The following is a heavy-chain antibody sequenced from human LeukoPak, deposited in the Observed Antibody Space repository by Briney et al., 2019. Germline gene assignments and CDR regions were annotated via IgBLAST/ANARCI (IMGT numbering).Heavy chain of an antibody. CDR2: ISSSSSYI. J-gene: IGHJ4*02. Sequence: SGGSLRLSCAASGFTFSSYAMHWVRQAPGKGLEWVSSISSSSSYIYYADSVKGRFTISRDNAKNSLYLQMNSLRAEDTAVYYCASASGYSSSWYYFDYWGQGTLVTVSS. V-gene: IGHV3-21*01. CDR3: ASASGYSSSWYYFDY. CDR1: GFTFSSYA. D-gene: IGHD6-13*01.